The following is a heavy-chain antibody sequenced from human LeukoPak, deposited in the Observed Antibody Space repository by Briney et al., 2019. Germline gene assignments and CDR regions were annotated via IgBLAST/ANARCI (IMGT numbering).Heavy chain of an antibody. J-gene: IGHJ4*02. CDR1: GSPISSHY. CDR3: ARNYCSSTSCFDY. D-gene: IGHD2-2*01. V-gene: IGHV4-59*11. Sequence: PSETLSLTCTVSGSPISSHYWTWIRQPPGEGLEWIGYIYYSGSTNYNPSLESRVTMSVDTSKNQVSLKLNSVTAADTAVYYCARNYCSSTSCFDYWGQGTLVTVSS. CDR2: IYYSGST.